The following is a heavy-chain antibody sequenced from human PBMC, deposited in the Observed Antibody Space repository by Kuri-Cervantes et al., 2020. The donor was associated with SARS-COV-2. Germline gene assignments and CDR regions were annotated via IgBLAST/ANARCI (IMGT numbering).Heavy chain of an antibody. CDR1: GFTFSSYG. V-gene: IGHV3-33*08. Sequence: GESLKISCAASGFTFSSYGMHWVRQAPGKGLEWVAVIWYDGSNKYYADSVKGRFTISRDNSKNTLYLQMNSLRAEDTAVYYCARGGDIVVVPAAIEFLRRFDPRGQGTLVTVSS. CDR2: IWYDGSNK. D-gene: IGHD2-2*01. J-gene: IGHJ5*02. CDR3: ARGGDIVVVPAAIEFLRRFDP.